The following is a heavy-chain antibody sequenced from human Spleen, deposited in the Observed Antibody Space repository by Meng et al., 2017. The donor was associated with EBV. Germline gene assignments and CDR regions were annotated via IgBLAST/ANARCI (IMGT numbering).Heavy chain of an antibody. D-gene: IGHD4-17*01. CDR1: GGTFSSFA. CDR3: ASLRDGDYQYYFDY. Sequence: QGQLIQLGEGLKRPGSSVKVVRKASGGTFSSFAISWVRQAPGQGLEWMGGLIPIFGTTNYAQKFQGRVMITADKSTSTTYMELSSLRSEDTAVYYCASLRDGDYQYYFDYWGQGTLVTVSS. V-gene: IGHV1-69*06. J-gene: IGHJ4*02. CDR2: LIPIFGTT.